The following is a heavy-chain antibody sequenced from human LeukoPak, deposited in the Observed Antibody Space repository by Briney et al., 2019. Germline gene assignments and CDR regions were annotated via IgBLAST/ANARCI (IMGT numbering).Heavy chain of an antibody. D-gene: IGHD3-22*01. CDR3: ARDPPGRGYSGETRDS. J-gene: IGHJ4*02. CDR2: IHHSGST. CDR1: GYSISSGYF. V-gene: IGHV4-38-2*02. Sequence: SETLSLTCTVSGYSISSGYFGGWIRQPPGKGLGWIGSIHHSGSTYYNPSLKSRVTISVDTSKNQFSLKLSSVTAADTAVYYCARDPPGRGYSGETRDSWGQGTLVTVSS.